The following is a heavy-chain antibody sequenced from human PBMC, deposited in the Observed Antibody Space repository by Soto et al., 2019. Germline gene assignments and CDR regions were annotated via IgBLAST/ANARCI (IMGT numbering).Heavy chain of an antibody. CDR3: ARERAVAGFAY. J-gene: IGHJ4*02. Sequence: QVQLVQSVSEVKKPGASVKVSCKASGYTFTSYDINWVRQATGQGLEWMGWMNPNSGNTGYAQKFQGRVTMTRNTSLSTAYMELSSLRSEATAVYYCARERAVAGFAYWGQGPLVTVSS. CDR1: GYTFTSYD. V-gene: IGHV1-8*01. D-gene: IGHD6-19*01. CDR2: MNPNSGNT.